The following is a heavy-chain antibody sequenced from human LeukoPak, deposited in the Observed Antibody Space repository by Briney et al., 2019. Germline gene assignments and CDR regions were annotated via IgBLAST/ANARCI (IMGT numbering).Heavy chain of an antibody. Sequence: ASAKVSCKASGYTFTSYDINWVRQATGQGLEWMGWMNPNSGNTGYAQKFQGRVTMTRNTSISTAYMELSSLRSEDTAVYYCARGEDIYCSSTSCQINWFDPWGQGTLVTVSS. V-gene: IGHV1-8*01. J-gene: IGHJ5*02. CDR1: GYTFTSYD. D-gene: IGHD2-2*01. CDR3: ARGEDIYCSSTSCQINWFDP. CDR2: MNPNSGNT.